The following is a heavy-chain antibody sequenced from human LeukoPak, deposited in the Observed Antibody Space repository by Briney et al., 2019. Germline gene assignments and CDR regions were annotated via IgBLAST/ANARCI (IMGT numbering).Heavy chain of an antibody. CDR1: GFTFSTYW. D-gene: IGHD2/OR15-2a*01. J-gene: IGHJ4*02. Sequence: GGSLRLSCAASGFTFSTYWTHWVRHAPGKGLVWVSGINSDGRNTNYADSVKGRFTISRDNAKNTLYLQMNSLRAEDTAVYYCVKLSIIGVDYWGQGALVTVSS. V-gene: IGHV3-74*01. CDR2: INSDGRNT. CDR3: VKLSIIGVDY.